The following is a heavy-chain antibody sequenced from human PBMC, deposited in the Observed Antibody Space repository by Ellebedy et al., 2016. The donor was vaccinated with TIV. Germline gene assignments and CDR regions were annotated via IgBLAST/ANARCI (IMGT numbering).Heavy chain of an antibody. D-gene: IGHD3-16*02. CDR3: AKVGVRDYIWGSFRD. CDR2: ISGSGGST. Sequence: GESLKISCAASGFTVSYNYMSWVRQAPGKGLEWVSAISGSGGSTYYADSVKGRFTISRDNSKNTLYLQMNSLRAEDTAVYYCAKVGVRDYIWGSFRDWGQGTLVTVSS. J-gene: IGHJ4*02. CDR1: GFTVSYNY. V-gene: IGHV3-23*01.